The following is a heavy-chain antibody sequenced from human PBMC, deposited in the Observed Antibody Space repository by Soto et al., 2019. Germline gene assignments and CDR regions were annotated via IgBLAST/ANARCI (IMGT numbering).Heavy chain of an antibody. J-gene: IGHJ6*02. CDR3: ASRTRDEFGDYYYGMDV. Sequence: SETLSLTCTVSGGSISSSSYYWGWIRQPPGKGLEWIGSIYYSGSTYYNPSLKSRVTISVDTSKNQFSLKLSSVTAADTAVYYCASRTRDEFGDYYYGMDVWGQGTTVTVSS. D-gene: IGHD3-10*01. V-gene: IGHV4-39*01. CDR2: IYYSGST. CDR1: GGSISSSSYY.